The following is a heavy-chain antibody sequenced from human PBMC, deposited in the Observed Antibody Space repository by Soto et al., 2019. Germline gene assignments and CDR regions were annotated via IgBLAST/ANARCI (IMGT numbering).Heavy chain of an antibody. J-gene: IGHJ1*01. Sequence: GGSLRLSCAASGLTFSSYAMSWVRQAPGKGLEWVSGISGSGGSTFYADSVKGRFTISRDNAKNTLYLQMNSLRAEDTGVYYCAKFPAGWYIGYFQHWGQGTLVTVSS. D-gene: IGHD6-19*01. V-gene: IGHV3-23*01. CDR3: AKFPAGWYIGYFQH. CDR1: GLTFSSYA. CDR2: ISGSGGST.